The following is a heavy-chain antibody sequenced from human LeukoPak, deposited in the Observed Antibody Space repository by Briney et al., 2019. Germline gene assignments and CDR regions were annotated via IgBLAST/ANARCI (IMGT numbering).Heavy chain of an antibody. J-gene: IGHJ5*02. D-gene: IGHD6-19*01. V-gene: IGHV1-2*06. CDR3: ATVAGYNWFDP. CDR1: GYTFIAYY. CDR2: INPNSGGT. Sequence: RASVKVSCKASGYTFIAYYIHWVRQAPGQGLEWMGRINPNSGGTNYAQKFQGRVTMTRDTSISTAYMELSRLRSDDTAVYYCATVAGYNWFDPWGQGTLVTVSS.